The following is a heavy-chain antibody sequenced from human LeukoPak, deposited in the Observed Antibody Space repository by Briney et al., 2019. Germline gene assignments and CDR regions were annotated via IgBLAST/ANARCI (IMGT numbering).Heavy chain of an antibody. D-gene: IGHD3-10*01. CDR2: INHSGST. V-gene: IGHV4-34*01. CDR3: ARGSAYGSGSRYFQR. Sequence: SETLSLTCAVYGGSFSGYYWSWIRQPPGKGLEWIGEINHSGSTNYNPSLRSRVTISVDTSKNQFSLKLSSVTAADTAVYYCARGSAYGSGSRYFQRWGQGTLVTVSS. J-gene: IGHJ1*01. CDR1: GGSFSGYY.